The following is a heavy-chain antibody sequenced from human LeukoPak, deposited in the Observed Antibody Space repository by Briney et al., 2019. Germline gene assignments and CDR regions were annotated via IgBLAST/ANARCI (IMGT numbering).Heavy chain of an antibody. V-gene: IGHV3-48*01. CDR1: GFTFSSYS. CDR2: ISSSSSTI. CDR3: ARIDYVGAFDI. D-gene: IGHD4-17*01. J-gene: IGHJ3*02. Sequence: PGGSLRLSCAASGFTFSSYSMNWVRQAPGKGLEWVSYISSSSSTIYYADSVKGRFTISRDNAKNSLYLQMNSLRAEGTAVYYCARIDYVGAFDIWGQGTMVTVSS.